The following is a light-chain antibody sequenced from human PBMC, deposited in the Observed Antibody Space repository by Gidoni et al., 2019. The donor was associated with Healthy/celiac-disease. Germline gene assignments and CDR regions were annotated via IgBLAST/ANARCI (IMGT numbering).Light chain of an antibody. Sequence: DIVMPQSPDSLAVSLGERATINCKSSQSVLYSSNNKNYLAWYQQKPGQPPKLLIYWASTRESGVPDRFSGSGSGTDFTLTISSLQAEDVAVYYCQQYYSTSYTFXQXTKLEIK. V-gene: IGKV4-1*01. CDR2: WAS. CDR3: QQYYSTSYT. CDR1: QSVLYSSNNKNY. J-gene: IGKJ2*01.